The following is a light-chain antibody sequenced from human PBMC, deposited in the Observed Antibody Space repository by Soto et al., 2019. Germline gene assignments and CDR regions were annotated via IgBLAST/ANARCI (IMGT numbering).Light chain of an antibody. J-gene: IGLJ3*02. V-gene: IGLV4-69*01. CDR3: QTWSTGIPWV. CDR2: LNSDGSH. Sequence: QPVLTQSPSASASLGASVKLTCTLSSGHSSYAIAWHQQQPEKGPRYLMKLNSDGSHSKGDGIPDRFSGSSSGAERYLTISSLQSEDEADYYCQTWSTGIPWVFGGGTKLTVL. CDR1: SGHSSYA.